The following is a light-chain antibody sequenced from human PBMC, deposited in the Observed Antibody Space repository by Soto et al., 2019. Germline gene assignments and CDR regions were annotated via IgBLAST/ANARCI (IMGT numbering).Light chain of an antibody. CDR2: EVS. CDR1: SSDVGGYNY. Sequence: QSALTQPPSASGSPGQSVTISCTGTSSDVGGYNYVSWYQQHPGKAPKLMIYEVSKRPSGVPDRFSGSKSGNTASLTVSGLQAEYEADYYCSSYAGSNIGVFGGGTKLTVL. V-gene: IGLV2-8*01. CDR3: SSYAGSNIGV. J-gene: IGLJ2*01.